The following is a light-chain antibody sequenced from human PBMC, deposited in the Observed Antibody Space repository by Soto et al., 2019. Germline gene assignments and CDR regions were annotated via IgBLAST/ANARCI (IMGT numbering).Light chain of an antibody. CDR3: TSFTSDNLYV. J-gene: IGLJ1*01. CDR2: HVS. V-gene: IGLV2-14*03. Sequence: QSVLTQPASVSGSPGQSITISCTGTSSDFGGYNYVSWYQQYPGKVPKLLIYHVSNWPSGVSNRFSGSKSGNTASLTISGLQVEDEADYFCTSFTSDNLYVFGTGTKLTVL. CDR1: SSDFGGYNY.